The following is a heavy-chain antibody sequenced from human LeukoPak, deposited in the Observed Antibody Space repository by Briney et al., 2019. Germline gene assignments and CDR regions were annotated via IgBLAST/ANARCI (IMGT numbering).Heavy chain of an antibody. CDR2: IYYSGNT. J-gene: IGHJ4*02. CDR1: AGSISSYY. D-gene: IGHD6-6*01. V-gene: IGHV4-59*01. CDR3: ARTKYSSSSFDY. Sequence: SQTLSLTCTVSAGSISSYYWGWIRQPPGKGREWIGYIYYSGNTNYNTSLKSRVTISVDTSKNQFSLKLSSVTAADTAVYYCARTKYSSSSFDYWGQGTLVTVSS.